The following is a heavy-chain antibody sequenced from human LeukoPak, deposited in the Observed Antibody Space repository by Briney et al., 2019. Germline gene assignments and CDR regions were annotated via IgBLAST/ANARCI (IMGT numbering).Heavy chain of an antibody. CDR2: IKQAGSEK. Sequence: GGSLRLSCAASGFTFSNYWMSWVRQAPGKGLEWVANIKQAGSEKYYVDSVKGRFTISRDNAKSSVYLQMNSLRAEDTAVYYCARPPGGALGDYWGQGTLVTVSS. J-gene: IGHJ4*02. CDR1: GFTFSNYW. V-gene: IGHV3-7*05. D-gene: IGHD1-26*01. CDR3: ARPPGGALGDY.